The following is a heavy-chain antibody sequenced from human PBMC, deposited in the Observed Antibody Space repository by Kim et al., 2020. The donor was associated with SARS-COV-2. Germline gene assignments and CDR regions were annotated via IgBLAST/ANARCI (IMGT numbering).Heavy chain of an antibody. J-gene: IGHJ6*02. CDR2: IYNSGST. V-gene: IGHV4-31*03. CDR3: ARDLMEEGWSSYGLDV. D-gene: IGHD2-15*01. CDR1: GGSSSSGFYY. Sequence: SETLSLTCTVSGGTVSGGSSSSGFYYWNWIRQHPGKGLEWIGYIYNSGSTYYNPSLKSRVSMSVDTSKNQFSLKLNSVTSADTAVYYCARDLMEEGWSSYGLDVWGQGTTVIVSS.